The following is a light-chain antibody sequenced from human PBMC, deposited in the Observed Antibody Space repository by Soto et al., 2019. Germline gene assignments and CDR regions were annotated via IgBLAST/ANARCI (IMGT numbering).Light chain of an antibody. V-gene: IGLV1-40*01. CDR1: SSNIGAGYD. CDR3: QSYDSSLSEV. J-gene: IGLJ1*01. Sequence: QSVLTQPPSVYGAPGQRGTISCTGSSSNIGAGYDVHWYQQLPGTAPKLLIYGNSNRPSGVPDRFSGSKSGTSASLAISGLQAEDEADYYCQSYDSSLSEVFGTGTKVTGL. CDR2: GNS.